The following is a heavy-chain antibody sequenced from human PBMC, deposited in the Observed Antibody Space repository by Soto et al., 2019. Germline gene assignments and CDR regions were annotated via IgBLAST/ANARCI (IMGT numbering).Heavy chain of an antibody. CDR3: AKETQANLGTGGFDH. J-gene: IGHJ4*02. V-gene: IGHV3-9*01. CDR1: GFSFDDCA. Sequence: PGGSLRLSCAASGFSFDDCAMHWVRQAPGKGLEWVSGISWNSDSVGYTDSAKGRFTISRDNAKNSVYLQMNSLRPEDTAFYYCAKETQANLGTGGFDHWGQGVLVTVSS. CDR2: ISWNSDSV. D-gene: IGHD7-27*01.